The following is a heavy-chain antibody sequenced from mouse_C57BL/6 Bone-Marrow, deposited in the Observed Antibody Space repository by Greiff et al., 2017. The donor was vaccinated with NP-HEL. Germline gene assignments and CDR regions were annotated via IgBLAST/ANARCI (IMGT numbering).Heavy chain of an antibody. J-gene: IGHJ3*01. CDR2: IDPSDSYT. CDR1: GYTFTSYW. CDR3: ARLYSNYVAWFAY. D-gene: IGHD2-5*01. V-gene: IGHV1-59*01. Sequence: VQLQQPGAELVRPGTSVKLSCKASGYTFTSYWMHWVKQRPGQGLEWIGVIDPSDSYTNYKQKFKGKATLTVDTSSSTAYMQLSSLTSEDSAVYYCARLYSNYVAWFAYWGQGTLVTVSA.